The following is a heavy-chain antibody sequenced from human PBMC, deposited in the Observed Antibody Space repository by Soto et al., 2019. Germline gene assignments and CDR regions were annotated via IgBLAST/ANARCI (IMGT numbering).Heavy chain of an antibody. CDR1: GGTFSSYA. CDR2: IIPIFGTA. J-gene: IGHJ6*02. D-gene: IGHD3-3*01. CDR3: ARAHYDFWSGTDYYYYGMDV. Sequence: SVKVSCKASGGTFSSYAISWVRQAPGQGLEWMGGIIPIFGTANYAQKFQGRVTITADKSTSTACMELSSLRSEDTAVYYCARAHYDFWSGTDYYYYGMDVWGQGTTVTVSS. V-gene: IGHV1-69*06.